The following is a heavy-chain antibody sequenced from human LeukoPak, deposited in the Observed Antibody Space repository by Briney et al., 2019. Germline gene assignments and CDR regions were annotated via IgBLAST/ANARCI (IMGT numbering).Heavy chain of an antibody. CDR3: ANLYRSGWYFDY. J-gene: IGHJ4*02. V-gene: IGHV3-23*01. CDR1: GVTFSSYA. CDR2: ISGSGGST. Sequence: GGSLRLSCAASGVTFSSYAMGWVRQAPGKGLEWVSAISGSGGSTYYADSVKGRFTTSRDNSKNTVFLQMDSQRAEDTAIYYCANLYRSGWYFDYWGQGTLVTVSS. D-gene: IGHD6-19*01.